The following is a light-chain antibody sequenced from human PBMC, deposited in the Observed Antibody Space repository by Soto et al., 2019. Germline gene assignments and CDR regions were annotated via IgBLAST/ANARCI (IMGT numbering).Light chain of an antibody. CDR3: QQYGSSPWT. J-gene: IGKJ1*01. Sequence: EIVLTQAPGTLSFSPGERATLACRASQSVSSSYLAWYQQKTGQAPRLLIYGASSRATGIPDRFSGSGYGTDFTLTISRLETEDFAVYYCQQYGSSPWTFGQGTKVDI. V-gene: IGKV3-20*01. CDR2: GAS. CDR1: QSVSSSY.